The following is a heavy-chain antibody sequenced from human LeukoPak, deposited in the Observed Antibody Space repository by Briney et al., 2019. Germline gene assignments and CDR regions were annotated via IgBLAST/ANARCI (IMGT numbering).Heavy chain of an antibody. J-gene: IGHJ5*02. CDR2: ISSRGSTI. D-gene: IGHD2-2*01. CDR1: GFTFSGYW. CDR3: ARYYQCNWFDP. V-gene: IGHV3-11*04. Sequence: GGSLRPSCAASGFTFSGYWMHWVRQAPGKGLEWVSSISSRGSTIYYVDSVKGRFTISRDNAKNSLYLQMNSLRAEDTAVYYCARYYQCNWFDPWGQGTLDTVSS.